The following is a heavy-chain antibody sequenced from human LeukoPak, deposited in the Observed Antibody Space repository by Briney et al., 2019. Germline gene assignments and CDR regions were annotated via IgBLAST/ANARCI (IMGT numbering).Heavy chain of an antibody. CDR3: AKDMGIAAAGTGDYFDY. D-gene: IGHD6-13*01. CDR1: GFSFSTYW. V-gene: IGHV3-74*01. J-gene: IGHJ4*02. Sequence: GGSLRLSCAASGFSFSTYWMHWVRQAPGKGLVWVSRINTDGSSTNYADSVKGRFTISRDNAKNSLYLQMNSLRAEDTALYYCAKDMGIAAAGTGDYFDYWGQGALVTVSS. CDR2: INTDGSST.